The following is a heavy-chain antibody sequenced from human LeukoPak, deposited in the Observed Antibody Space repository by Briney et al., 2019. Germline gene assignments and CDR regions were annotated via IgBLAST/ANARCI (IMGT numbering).Heavy chain of an antibody. CDR2: IYHSGST. CDR1: GYSISSGYY. CDR3: ARGEGSSPPAVYYFDY. D-gene: IGHD6-6*01. J-gene: IGHJ4*02. V-gene: IGHV4-38-2*02. Sequence: SETLSLTCTVSGYSISSGYYWGWIRQPPGKGLEWIGSIYHSGSTYYNPSLKSRVTISVDTSKNQFSLKLSSVTAADTAVYYCARGEGSSPPAVYYFDYWGQGTLVTVSS.